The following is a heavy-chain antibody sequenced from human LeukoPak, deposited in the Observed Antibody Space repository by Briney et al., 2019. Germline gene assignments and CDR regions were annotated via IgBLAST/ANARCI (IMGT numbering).Heavy chain of an antibody. Sequence: SETLSLTCAVYGGSFSGYYWSWIRQPPGKGLEWIGGIYYSGRTYYNPSLKSRVTISVDSSKNQFSLKLSSVTAADTAVYYCARNLPRIAVAGNWFDPWGQGTLVTVSS. CDR2: IYYSGRT. CDR3: ARNLPRIAVAGNWFDP. D-gene: IGHD6-19*01. CDR1: GGSFSGYY. V-gene: IGHV4-34*01. J-gene: IGHJ5*02.